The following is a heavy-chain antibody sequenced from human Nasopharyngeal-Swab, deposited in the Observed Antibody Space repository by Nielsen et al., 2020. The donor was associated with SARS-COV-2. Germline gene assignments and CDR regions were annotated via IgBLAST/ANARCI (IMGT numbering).Heavy chain of an antibody. V-gene: IGHV1-69*06. Sequence: SVKVSCKASGGTFNSFAISWVRQAPGQGLEWMGGIIPIFGTANYAQKFQGRVTITADKSTSTAYMELSSLRSEDTAVYYCARNPVDYDYVWGSYRYRTFDYWGQGTLVTVSS. CDR2: IIPIFGTA. CDR3: ARNPVDYDYVWGSYRYRTFDY. J-gene: IGHJ4*02. CDR1: GGTFNSFA. D-gene: IGHD3-16*02.